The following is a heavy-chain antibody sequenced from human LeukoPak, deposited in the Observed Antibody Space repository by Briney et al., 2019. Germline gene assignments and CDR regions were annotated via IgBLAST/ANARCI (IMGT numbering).Heavy chain of an antibody. CDR1: GFTFSSYA. V-gene: IGHV3-23*01. CDR3: AKARGEQLVLQFDY. J-gene: IGHJ4*02. Sequence: GGSLRPSCAASGFTFSSYAMSWVRQAPGKGLEWVSAISGSGGSTYYADSVKGRFTISRDNSKNTLYLQMNSLRAEDTAVYYCAKARGEQLVLQFDYWGQGTLVTVSS. CDR2: ISGSGGST. D-gene: IGHD6-6*01.